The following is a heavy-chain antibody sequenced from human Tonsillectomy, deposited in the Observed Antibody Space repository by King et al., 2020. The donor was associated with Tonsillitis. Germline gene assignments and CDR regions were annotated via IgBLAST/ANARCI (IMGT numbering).Heavy chain of an antibody. Sequence: GQLVQSGAEVKKPGASVKVSCKASGYTFTGYYMHWVRQAPGQGLEWMGWINPDSGGTNYAQRFQGRVTMTSDTSISTAYMELSRLSSDDSAVYYFARSPGIAAAELDYWGQGTLVTVSS. CDR2: INPDSGGT. D-gene: IGHD6-13*01. CDR3: ARSPGIAAAELDY. J-gene: IGHJ4*02. CDR1: GYTFTGYY. V-gene: IGHV1-2*02.